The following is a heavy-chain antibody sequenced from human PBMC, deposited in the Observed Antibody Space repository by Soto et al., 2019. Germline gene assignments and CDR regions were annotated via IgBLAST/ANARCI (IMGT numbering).Heavy chain of an antibody. D-gene: IGHD4-17*01. J-gene: IGHJ5*02. Sequence: PGGSLRLSCAASGFTFSSDWMHWVRQAPGKGLVWVSRINTDGSDTSYADSVKGRFTISRDNARNTVYLQMNSLRADDTAVYYCARDQTTGDWFDAWGQGALVTVSS. CDR2: INTDGSDT. V-gene: IGHV3-74*01. CDR1: GFTFSSDW. CDR3: ARDQTTGDWFDA.